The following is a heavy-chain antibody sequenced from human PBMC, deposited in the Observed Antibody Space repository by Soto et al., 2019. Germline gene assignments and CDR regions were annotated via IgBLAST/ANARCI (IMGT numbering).Heavy chain of an antibody. Sequence: QLQLQESGPGLVKPSETLSLTCTVSGGSISSSSYYWGWIRQPPGKGLEWIGSIYYSGSTYYNPSLKSRVTISVDTSKNQCSLKLSSGTAADTAVYYCARQGSITMIVVVGGSFDYWGQGTLVTVSS. J-gene: IGHJ4*02. V-gene: IGHV4-39*01. CDR2: IYYSGST. CDR1: GGSISSSSYY. CDR3: ARQGSITMIVVVGGSFDY. D-gene: IGHD3-22*01.